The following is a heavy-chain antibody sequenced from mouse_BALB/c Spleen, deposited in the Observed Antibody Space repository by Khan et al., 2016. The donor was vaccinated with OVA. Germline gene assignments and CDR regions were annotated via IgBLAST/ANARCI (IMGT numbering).Heavy chain of an antibody. J-gene: IGHJ3*01. D-gene: IGHD2-12*01. Sequence: VQLKESGPDLVKTGASVKISCKASGYSFTAYYMHWVKLSPGKSLECIGRINPNTDNTNYNQKFKGKAILTVDTSSSTAYMELHSLPSEDSAGYFSARCYDFLAYWGQGTMVTVSA. CDR1: GYSFTAYY. V-gene: IGHV1-43*01. CDR3: ARCYDFLAY. CDR2: INPNTDNT.